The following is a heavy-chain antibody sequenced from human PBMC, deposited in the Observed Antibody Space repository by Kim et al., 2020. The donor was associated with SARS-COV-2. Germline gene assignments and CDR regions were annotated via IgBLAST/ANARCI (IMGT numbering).Heavy chain of an antibody. V-gene: IGHV1-69*01. Sequence: QKFQGRVTITADESTSTAYMELSSLRSEDTAVYYCTIVVVITASGRYFDLWGRGTLVTVSS. D-gene: IGHD3-22*01. CDR3: TIVVVITASGRYFDL. J-gene: IGHJ2*01.